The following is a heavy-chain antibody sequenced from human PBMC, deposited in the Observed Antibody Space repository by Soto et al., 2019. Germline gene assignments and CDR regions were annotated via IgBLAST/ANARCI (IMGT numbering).Heavy chain of an antibody. Sequence: QVQLVQSGAEVKKPGSSVKVSCKASGGTFSSYAISWVRQAPGQGLEWMGGIIPIFGTANYAQKFQGRVTITADESTSTAYMGLSSLRSEDTAVYYCARGRGLRYFDWLFPFDYWGQGTLVTVSS. CDR3: ARGRGLRYFDWLFPFDY. D-gene: IGHD3-9*01. J-gene: IGHJ4*02. CDR2: IIPIFGTA. CDR1: GGTFSSYA. V-gene: IGHV1-69*01.